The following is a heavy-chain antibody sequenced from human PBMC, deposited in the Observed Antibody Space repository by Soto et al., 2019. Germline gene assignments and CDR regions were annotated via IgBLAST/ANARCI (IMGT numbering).Heavy chain of an antibody. D-gene: IGHD3-10*01. J-gene: IGHJ6*03. CDR3: AHVPGSGQLLYSYYYYMDV. Sequence: QITLKESGPTLVKPTQTLTLTCTFSGFSLTTRGVGVGWIRQPPGKALEWLALIYWDDDKRYSPSLKSRLTIIKDTSKNQMVLTLPNMDPADTATYYCAHVPGSGQLLYSYYYYMDVWGKGATVAVSS. V-gene: IGHV2-5*02. CDR2: IYWDDDK. CDR1: GFSLTTRGVG.